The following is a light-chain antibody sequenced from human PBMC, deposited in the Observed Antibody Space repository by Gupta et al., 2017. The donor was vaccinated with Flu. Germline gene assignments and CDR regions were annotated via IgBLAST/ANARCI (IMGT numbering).Light chain of an antibody. CDR1: QSVSQNY. CDR3: KQDGSQLSLT. Sequence: EIVLTQSPATLSVSPGERATLSCGARQSVSQNYLAWYQQKPGQAPRLLMYDASRRDIGISDRFRGSGYGKDFTLTISRGEPEDFAVYYCKQDGSQLSLTFGQGTRLEIK. CDR2: DAS. V-gene: IGKV3D-20*01. J-gene: IGKJ5*01.